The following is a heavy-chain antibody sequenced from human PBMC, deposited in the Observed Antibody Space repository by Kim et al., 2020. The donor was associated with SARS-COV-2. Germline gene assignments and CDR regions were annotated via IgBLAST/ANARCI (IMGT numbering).Heavy chain of an antibody. Sequence: GGSLRLSCAASGFTFSTYAMHWVRQSPGKGLEWVAAIWYDGSKKYYARSVEGRFTISRDNSKNTLYLQMGNLIPEDSAVYYFVNEYYGFQSGWDSWGPGT. CDR3: VNEYYGFQSGWDS. CDR1: GFTFSTYA. V-gene: IGHV3-33*03. D-gene: IGHD3-3*01. J-gene: IGHJ4*02. CDR2: IWYDGSKK.